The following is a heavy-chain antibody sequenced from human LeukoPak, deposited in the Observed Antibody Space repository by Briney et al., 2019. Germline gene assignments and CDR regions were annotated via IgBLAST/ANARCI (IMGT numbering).Heavy chain of an antibody. CDR2: ISAYNGNT. Sequence: ASVKVSCKASGYTFTSYGISWVRQAPGQRIEWMGWISAYNGNTDYAQKLQGRVTMTTDTSTSTAYMELRSLRSDDTAVYYCARVVNGLLDYWGQGTLVTVSS. V-gene: IGHV1-18*01. CDR3: ARVVNGLLDY. CDR1: GYTFTSYG. D-gene: IGHD2-15*01. J-gene: IGHJ4*02.